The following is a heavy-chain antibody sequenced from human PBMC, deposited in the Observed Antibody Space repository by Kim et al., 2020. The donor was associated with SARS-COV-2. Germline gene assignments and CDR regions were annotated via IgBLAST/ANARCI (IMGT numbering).Heavy chain of an antibody. V-gene: IGHV3-33*08. CDR1: GFTFSSYG. J-gene: IGHJ6*02. CDR2: IWYDGSNK. Sequence: GGSLRLSCAASGFTFSSYGMHWVRQAPGKGLEWVAVIWYDGSNKYYADSVKGRFTISRDNSKNTLYLQMNSLRAEDTAVYYCARDNGAGYDYVWGSYRHLTYSYYGMDVWGQGTTVTVSS. CDR3: ARDNGAGYDYVWGSYRHLTYSYYGMDV. D-gene: IGHD3-16*02.